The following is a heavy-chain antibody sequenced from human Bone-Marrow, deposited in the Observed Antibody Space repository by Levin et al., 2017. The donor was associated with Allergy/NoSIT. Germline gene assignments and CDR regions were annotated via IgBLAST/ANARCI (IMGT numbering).Heavy chain of an antibody. CDR3: ARRRRTAANGLDY. J-gene: IGHJ4*02. Sequence: GESLKISCKSSGYTFNNYYTHWVRRAPGQGLEWLGWINPNTGGTKYAPKFQGRVTITSDPSITSAFLELSSLTSDDTAIYYCARRRRTAANGLDYWGQGTLVTVSS. CDR1: GYTFNNYY. CDR2: INPNTGGT. V-gene: IGHV1-2*02. D-gene: IGHD2-21*02.